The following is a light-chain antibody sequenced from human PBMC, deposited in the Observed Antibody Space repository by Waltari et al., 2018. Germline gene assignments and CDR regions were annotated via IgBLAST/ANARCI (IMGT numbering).Light chain of an antibody. J-gene: IGLJ2*01. CDR1: AGAVTSGNY. Sequence: QAVVTQEPSLTVSPGGTVTLTCDSSAGAVTSGNYPNWFQQKPGQAPRTLIYATSNNYSATPAQFSGSLLGGKAALTRSGAQPEDKVDYDSLVFCTDFVVFGGGTELTVL. CDR3: LVFCTDFVV. CDR2: ATS. V-gene: IGLV7-46*01.